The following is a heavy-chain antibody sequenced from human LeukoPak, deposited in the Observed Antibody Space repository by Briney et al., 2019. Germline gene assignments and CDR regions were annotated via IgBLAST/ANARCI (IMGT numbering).Heavy chain of an antibody. Sequence: SETLSLTCTVSGGSISSGDYYWSWIRQPPGKGLEWIGYIYYSGSTYYNPSLKSRVTISVDTSKNQFSLKLSSVTAADTAVNYCARADWGTGYYYYYMDVWGKGTTVTVSS. J-gene: IGHJ6*03. CDR1: GGSISSGDYY. CDR2: IYYSGST. V-gene: IGHV4-30-4*08. D-gene: IGHD7-27*01. CDR3: ARADWGTGYYYYYMDV.